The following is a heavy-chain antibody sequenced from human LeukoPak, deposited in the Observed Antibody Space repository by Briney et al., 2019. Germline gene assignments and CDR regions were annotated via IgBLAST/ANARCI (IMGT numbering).Heavy chain of an antibody. CDR2: MNPNSGNT. D-gene: IGHD3-22*01. CDR3: AKDSHITMILVAEWGFDY. Sequence: ASVKVSCKASGYTFTSYYMHWVRQAPGQGLEWMGWMNPNSGNTGYAQKFQGRVTITRNTSISTAYMELSSLRSEDTAVYYCAKDSHITMILVAEWGFDYWGQGTLVTVSS. V-gene: IGHV1-8*03. CDR1: GYTFTSYY. J-gene: IGHJ4*02.